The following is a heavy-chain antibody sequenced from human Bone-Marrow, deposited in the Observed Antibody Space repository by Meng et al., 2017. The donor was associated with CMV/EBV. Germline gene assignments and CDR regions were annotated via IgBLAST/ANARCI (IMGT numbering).Heavy chain of an antibody. CDR3: ARGVVVVPAGGYYYYYGMDV. V-gene: IGHV4-34*01. D-gene: IGHD2-2*01. Sequence: SETLSLTCAVYRGSFSGYYWSWIRQPPGKGLEWLGEINHSGGTNCNPSLESRVTISVDTSKNQFSLKLSSVTAADTAVYYCARGVVVVPAGGYYYYYGMDVWGPGHTVTGAS. J-gene: IGHJ6*02. CDR1: RGSFSGYY. CDR2: INHSGGT.